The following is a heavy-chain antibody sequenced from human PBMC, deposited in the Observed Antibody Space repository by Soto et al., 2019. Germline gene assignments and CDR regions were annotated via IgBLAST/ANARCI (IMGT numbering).Heavy chain of an antibody. CDR2: INPNSGGT. V-gene: IGHV1-2*04. CDR1: GYTFTGYY. CDR3: SRALTSGYSYCLSY. D-gene: IGHD5-18*01. Sequence: ASVKVSCKASGYTFTGYYMHWVRQAPGQGLEWMGWINPNSGGTNYAQKFQGWVTMTRDTSISTAYMELSRLRSDDTAVYYCSRALTSGYSYCLSYWGQGTLVTVSS. J-gene: IGHJ4*02.